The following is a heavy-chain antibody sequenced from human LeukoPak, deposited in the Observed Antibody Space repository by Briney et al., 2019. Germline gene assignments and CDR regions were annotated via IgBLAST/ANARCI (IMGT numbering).Heavy chain of an antibody. CDR1: GGSFSGYY. CDR2: IDWDDDK. J-gene: IGHJ4*02. CDR3: ARIRQITLQRWYYFDY. D-gene: IGHD4-23*01. Sequence: TLSLTCAVYGGSFSGYYWSWIRQPPGKALEWLARIDWDDDKYYSTSLKTRLTISKDTSKNQVVLTMTNMDPVDTATYYCARIRQITLQRWYYFDYWGQGTLVTVSS. V-gene: IGHV2-70*11.